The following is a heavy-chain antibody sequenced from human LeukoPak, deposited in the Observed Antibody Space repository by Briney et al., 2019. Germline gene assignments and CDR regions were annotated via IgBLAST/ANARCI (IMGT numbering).Heavy chain of an antibody. D-gene: IGHD2-21*02. V-gene: IGHV3-20*04. CDR3: ARDLAYCGGDCSYYFDY. CDR1: GFTFDDYG. Sequence: VGSLRLSCAASGFTFDDYGMSWVRQAAGEGLEWVSGINWNGGSTGYADSVNGRFTISRDTAKNTPYLQMNSLRAEDTAVYYCARDLAYCGGDCSYYFDYWGQGTLVTVSS. CDR2: INWNGGST. J-gene: IGHJ4*02.